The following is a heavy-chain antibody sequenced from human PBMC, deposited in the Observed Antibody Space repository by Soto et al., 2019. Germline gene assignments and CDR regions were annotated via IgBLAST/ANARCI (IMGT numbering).Heavy chain of an antibody. CDR3: ARARYYSDSTGYPLFDY. V-gene: IGHV4-31*03. CDR2: IYNRGST. J-gene: IGHJ4*02. Sequence: QVQLQESGPGLVKPSQTLSLTCTVSGGSIGSGGYYWSWIRQHPGEGLEWIANIYNRGSTYYNPSLKSRVTISLDTYKKQLSLKLSSVTAADTAVYYCARARYYSDSTGYPLFDYWGQGTLVTVSS. D-gene: IGHD3-22*01. CDR1: GGSIGSGGYY.